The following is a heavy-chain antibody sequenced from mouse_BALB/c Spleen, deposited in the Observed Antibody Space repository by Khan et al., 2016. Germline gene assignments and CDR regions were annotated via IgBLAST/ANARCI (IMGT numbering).Heavy chain of an antibody. CDR2: INTGRGGT. D-gene: IGHD1-1*01. Sequence: VQLQESGAELVRPGTSVKVSCKASGYAFTNCVIEWVKQRPGQGLEWIGVINTGRGGTNYNERFKGKATLTADHSSSTAYMELSRLTSDDSAVSCIASLYGSSYVGFAYWGQGTLVTVSA. CDR1: GYAFTNCV. V-gene: IGHV1-54*01. J-gene: IGHJ3*01. CDR3: ASLYGSSYVGFAY.